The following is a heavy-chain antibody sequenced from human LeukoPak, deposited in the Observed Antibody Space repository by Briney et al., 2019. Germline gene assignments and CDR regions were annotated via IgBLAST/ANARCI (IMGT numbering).Heavy chain of an antibody. J-gene: IGHJ4*02. CDR1: GFTFSSYA. D-gene: IGHD2-8*01. V-gene: IGHV3-30*04. CDR2: ISYDGSNK. Sequence: GRSLRLSCAASGFTFSSYAMHWVRQAPGKGLEWVAVISYDGSNKYYADSVKGRFTISRDNSKNTLYLQMNSLRAEDTAVYYCARDHIVLMVYAMALDYWGQGTLVTVSS. CDR3: ARDHIVLMVYAMALDY.